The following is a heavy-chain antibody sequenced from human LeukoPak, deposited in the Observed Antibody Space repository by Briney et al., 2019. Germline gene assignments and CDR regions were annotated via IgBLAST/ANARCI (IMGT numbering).Heavy chain of an antibody. CDR3: ARSDFGGNSFDY. V-gene: IGHV5-51*01. J-gene: IGHJ4*02. Sequence: GESLKISCQGSGYTFTTHWIGWVRQMPGKGLEWMGIVYPGDSDTYYSPFFQGQVTISADKSIRTAYLQWTSLKASDTVMYYCARSDFGGNSFDYWGQGTLVTVSS. CDR1: GYTFTTHW. CDR2: VYPGDSDT. D-gene: IGHD4-23*01.